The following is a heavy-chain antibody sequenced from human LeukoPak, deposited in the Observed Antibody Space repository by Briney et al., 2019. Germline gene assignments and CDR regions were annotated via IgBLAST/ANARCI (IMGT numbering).Heavy chain of an antibody. V-gene: IGHV4-39*01. CDR1: LDSINSRNHY. CDR3: ARQRIYSSGWF. Sequence: SETLSLTRSLSLDSINSRNHYWGWIRHPPGKGLEWIWSVYYNGITFFNPTLKNRVTISVDTPKNPFSLNMISVTAADTALYFCARQRIYSSGWFWGQGALVTVS. D-gene: IGHD6-13*01. CDR2: VYYNGIT. J-gene: IGHJ4*02.